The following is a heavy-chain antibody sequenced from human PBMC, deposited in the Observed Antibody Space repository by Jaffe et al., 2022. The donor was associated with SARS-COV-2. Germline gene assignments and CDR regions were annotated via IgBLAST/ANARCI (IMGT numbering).Heavy chain of an antibody. V-gene: IGHV3-23*01. J-gene: IGHJ5*02. CDR1: GFTFNNYA. CDR2: ISGSGDNT. D-gene: IGHD2-2*01. Sequence: EVQLLESGGDLVQPGGSLRLSCAASGFTFNNYAMSWVRQAPGKGLEWVSSISGSGDNTYHTDSVKGRFTISRDNSKNTLYLQMNSLRAEDTAVYYCAKHRGIVVVAAAKFDPWGQGTLVTVSS. CDR3: AKHRGIVVVAAAKFDP.